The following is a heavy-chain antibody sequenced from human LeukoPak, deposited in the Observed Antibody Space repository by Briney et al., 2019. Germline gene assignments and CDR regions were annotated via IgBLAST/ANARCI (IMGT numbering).Heavy chain of an antibody. Sequence: SETLSLTCTVSGGSISSSSYYWGWIRQPPGKGLERIGSIYYSGSTYYNPSLKSRVTISVDTSKNQFSLKLSSVTAADTAVYYCATATRGYYYDSSGYSRGMDVWGKGTTVTVSS. V-gene: IGHV4-39*01. CDR1: GGSISSSSYY. J-gene: IGHJ6*03. D-gene: IGHD3-22*01. CDR2: IYYSGST. CDR3: ATATRGYYYDSSGYSRGMDV.